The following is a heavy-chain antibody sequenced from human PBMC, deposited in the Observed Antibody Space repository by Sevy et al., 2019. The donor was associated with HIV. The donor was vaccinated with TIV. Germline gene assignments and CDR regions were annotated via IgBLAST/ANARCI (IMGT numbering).Heavy chain of an antibody. CDR2: IYSGGST. J-gene: IGHJ6*02. D-gene: IGHD1-1*01. V-gene: IGHV3-53*01. CDR1: GFTVISNY. CDR3: ARDRQQPRNYYYGMDV. Sequence: GGSLRLSCAASGFTVISNYMRWVRPAPGKGLEWVSVIYSGGSTYYADSVKGRFTISRDNSKNTLYLQMNSLRAEDTAVYYCARDRQQPRNYYYGMDVWGQGTTVTVSS.